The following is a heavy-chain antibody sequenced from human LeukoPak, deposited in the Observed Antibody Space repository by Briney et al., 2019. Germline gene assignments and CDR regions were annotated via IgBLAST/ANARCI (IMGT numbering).Heavy chain of an antibody. J-gene: IGHJ4*02. V-gene: IGHV3-23*01. CDR2: ISGSGGST. D-gene: IGHD1-26*01. Sequence: PGGSLRLPCAASGFTFDDYAMHWVRQAPGKGLEWVSAISGSGGSTYYADSVKGRFTISRDNSKNTLYLQMNSLRAEDTAVYYCAKDEVGATGLIDYWGQGTLVTVSS. CDR1: GFTFDDYA. CDR3: AKDEVGATGLIDY.